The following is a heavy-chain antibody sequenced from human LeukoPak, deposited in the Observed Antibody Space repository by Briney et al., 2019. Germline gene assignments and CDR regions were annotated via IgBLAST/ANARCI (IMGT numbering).Heavy chain of an antibody. Sequence: PGGSLRLSCAASGFTFSSYAMSWVRQAPGKGLEWVSAISGSGGSTYYADSVKGRFTIPRDNSKNTLYLQMNSLRAEDTAVYYCAKAWSSSWSNWFDPWGQGTLVTVSS. J-gene: IGHJ5*02. CDR1: GFTFSSYA. CDR3: AKAWSSSWSNWFDP. D-gene: IGHD6-13*01. V-gene: IGHV3-23*01. CDR2: ISGSGGST.